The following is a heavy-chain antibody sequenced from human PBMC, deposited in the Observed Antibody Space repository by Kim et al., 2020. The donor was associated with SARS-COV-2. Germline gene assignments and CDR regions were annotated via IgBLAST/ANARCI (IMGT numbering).Heavy chain of an antibody. CDR2: IYYSGST. V-gene: IGHV4-59*01. J-gene: IGHJ4*02. CDR3: ARDLRGRFDY. CDR1: GGSISSYY. Sequence: SETLSLICTVSGGSISSYYWSWIRQPPGKGLEWIGYIYYSGSTNYNPSLKSRVTISVDTSKNQFSLKLSSVTAADTAVYYCARDLRGRFDYWGQGTLVT.